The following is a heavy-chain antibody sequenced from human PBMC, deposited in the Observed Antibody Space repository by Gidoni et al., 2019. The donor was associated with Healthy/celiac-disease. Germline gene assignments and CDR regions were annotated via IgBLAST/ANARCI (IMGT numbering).Heavy chain of an antibody. CDR2: ISSSSSTI. D-gene: IGHD1-26*01. CDR3: ARDPVGATTSFDY. CDR1: GFPFSSYS. Sequence: EVQLVESGGGLVQPGGSLRLSCAASGFPFSSYSMNWVRQAPGKGLEWVSYISSSSSTIYYADSVKGRFTISRDNAKNSLYLQMNSLRAEDTAVYYCARDPVGATTSFDYWGQGTLVTVSS. V-gene: IGHV3-48*01. J-gene: IGHJ4*02.